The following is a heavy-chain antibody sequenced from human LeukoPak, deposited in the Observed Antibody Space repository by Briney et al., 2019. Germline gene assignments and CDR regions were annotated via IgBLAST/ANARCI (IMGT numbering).Heavy chain of an antibody. J-gene: IGHJ4*02. V-gene: IGHV3-48*04. CDR1: GFTFSDYS. CDR2: IGISSGNT. D-gene: IGHD5-12*01. Sequence: GGSLRLSCAASGFTFSDYSMNWVRQAPGKGLEWISYIGISSGNTKYADSVKGRFAISGDSAKNSVYLQMNSLRVEDTAVYYCARDFRYAFDNWGQGTLVTVSS. CDR3: ARDFRYAFDN.